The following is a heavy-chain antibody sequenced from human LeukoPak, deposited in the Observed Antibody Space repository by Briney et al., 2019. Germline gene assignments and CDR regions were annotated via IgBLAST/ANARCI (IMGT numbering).Heavy chain of an antibody. Sequence: GGSLRLSCAASGFTFRTSSMTWVRQAPGKGLDWVSSISYASDTYYAGSVKGRFTISRDNSKNTLYLHINSLRAEDIAVYYCAKGGISEDGLDSWGQGTLVTVSS. CDR1: GFTFRTSS. CDR2: ISYASDT. D-gene: IGHD1-14*01. J-gene: IGHJ4*02. CDR3: AKGGISEDGLDS. V-gene: IGHV3-23*01.